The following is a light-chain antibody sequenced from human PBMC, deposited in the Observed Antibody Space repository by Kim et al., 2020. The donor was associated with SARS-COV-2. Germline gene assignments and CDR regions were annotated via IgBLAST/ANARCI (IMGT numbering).Light chain of an antibody. V-gene: IGKV1-39*01. J-gene: IGKJ1*01. CDR1: QSLKKY. Sequence: ASVGDRVIITCRASQSLKKYLNWYQQKPGKAPKLLIYAASTLQSGVPSRFSGRGSETDFNITISSLQPEDFATYYCQQSYTAEWTFGQGTKVDIK. CDR2: AAS. CDR3: QQSYTAEWT.